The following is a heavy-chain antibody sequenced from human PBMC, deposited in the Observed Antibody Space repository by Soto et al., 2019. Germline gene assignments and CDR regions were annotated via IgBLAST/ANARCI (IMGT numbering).Heavy chain of an antibody. Sequence: GGSLRLSCAATGFTFSTYSMVWLRRAPGRGLEWISYISRSFSPTHYADSVKGRFTISRDNSKNTLYLQMNSLRAEDTAVYYCARDPARRYYYYGMDVWGQGTTVTVS. CDR3: ARDPARRYYYYGMDV. CDR2: ISRSFSPT. V-gene: IGHV3-48*01. J-gene: IGHJ6*02. CDR1: GFTFSTYS.